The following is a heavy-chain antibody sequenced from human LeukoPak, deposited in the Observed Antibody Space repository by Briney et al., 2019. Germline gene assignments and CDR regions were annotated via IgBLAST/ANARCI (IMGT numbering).Heavy chain of an antibody. CDR1: GFTFSNYA. J-gene: IGHJ4*02. D-gene: IGHD6-19*01. CDR3: AEAKGSGLNYYFDY. Sequence: SGGCLRLSCAASGFTFSNYAMSWVRQAPGKGLEWVSGISGTGGTTYYADSVKGRFTISRDKSKNALYLQMNSLRVEDTAEYYCAEAKGSGLNYYFDYWGQGTLVTVSP. V-gene: IGHV3-23*01. CDR2: ISGTGGTT.